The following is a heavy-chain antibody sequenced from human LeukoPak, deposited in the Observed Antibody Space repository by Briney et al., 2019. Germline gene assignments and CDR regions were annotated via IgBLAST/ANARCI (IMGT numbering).Heavy chain of an antibody. D-gene: IGHD2-15*01. CDR1: GFTFSSYS. CDR2: ISSSSSYI. Sequence: GGSLRLSCAASGFTFSSYSMNWVHQAPGKGREWVTSISSSSSYIYYADSVKGRFTISRDNAKNSLYLQINSLRAEDTAVYYCASLSYCSGGSCYSDYYYGMDVWGQGTTVTVSS. CDR3: ASLSYCSGGSCYSDYYYGMDV. V-gene: IGHV3-21*01. J-gene: IGHJ6*02.